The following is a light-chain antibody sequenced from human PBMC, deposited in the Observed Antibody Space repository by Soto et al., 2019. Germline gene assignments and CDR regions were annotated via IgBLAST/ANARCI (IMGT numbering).Light chain of an antibody. J-gene: IGKJ2*01. CDR2: GAS. CDR1: QSVRSSY. Sequence: EIVLTQSPDILSLSPGERATLSCRASQSVRSSYLAWYQQRPGQAPRLLIYGASSRATGIPDRFSGDGSGTDCTLTISRLEPEDFAVYYCQQYGSSPGYTFGQGTKLEIK. V-gene: IGKV3-20*01. CDR3: QQYGSSPGYT.